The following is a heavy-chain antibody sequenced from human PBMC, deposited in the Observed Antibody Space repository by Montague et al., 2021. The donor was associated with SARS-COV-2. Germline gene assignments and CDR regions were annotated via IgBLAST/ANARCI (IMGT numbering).Heavy chain of an antibody. CDR2: PLLGNKKFD. CDR1: GDSVVELRRR. D-gene: IGHD3-16*01. Sequence: CAISGDSVVELRRRSNGHTSSLQSPPDLLCRPLLGNKKFDHYEVSMKGRISIKADTSKNQFSLQLDSVTPEDTAVYYCARGDGLGPYTGYAFDIWGQGTLVTVSS. J-gene: IGHJ3*02. V-gene: IGHV6-1*01. CDR3: ARGDGLGPYTGYAFDI.